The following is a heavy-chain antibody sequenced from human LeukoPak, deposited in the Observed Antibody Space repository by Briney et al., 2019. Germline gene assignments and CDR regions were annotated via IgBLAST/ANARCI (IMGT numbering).Heavy chain of an antibody. J-gene: IGHJ4*02. CDR2: IIPILGIA. CDR3: ARDDDEGSSGRYF. V-gene: IGHV1-69*04. D-gene: IGHD6-19*01. Sequence: SVKVSCKASGGTFSSYAISWVRQAPGQGLEWMGRIIPILGIANYAQKFQGRVTITADKSTSTAYMELSSLRSEDTAVYYCARDDDEGSSGRYFWGQGTLVTVSS. CDR1: GGTFSSYA.